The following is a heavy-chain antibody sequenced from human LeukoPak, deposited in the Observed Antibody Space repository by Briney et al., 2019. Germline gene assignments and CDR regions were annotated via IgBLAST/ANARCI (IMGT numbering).Heavy chain of an antibody. D-gene: IGHD2-2*01. V-gene: IGHV3-23*01. CDR2: IGAGSGST. Sequence: PGGSLRLSCAASGFTFSSYAMSWVRQAPGKGLEWVSTIGAGSGSTYYADSVKGRFTISRDNSKNTLYLQMNRLRAEDTAVYYCAKGVSSLVPATRVPDYWGQGTLVTVSS. J-gene: IGHJ4*02. CDR1: GFTFSSYA. CDR3: AKGVSSLVPATRVPDY.